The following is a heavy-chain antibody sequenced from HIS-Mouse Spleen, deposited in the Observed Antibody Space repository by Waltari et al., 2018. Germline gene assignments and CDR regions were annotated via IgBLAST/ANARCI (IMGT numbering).Heavy chain of an antibody. CDR2: IDYSGAT. V-gene: IGHV4-39*07. CDR3: AREIPYSSSWYDWYFDL. D-gene: IGHD6-13*01. Sequence: QLQLQESGPGLVKPSETLSLTCTVSGGSISSSSYYWGWIRQPPGKGLEWIGSIDYSGATSYNPSLKSRVPISVATSKIQFSLKLSSVTAADTAVYYCAREIPYSSSWYDWYFDLWGRGTLVTVSS. CDR1: GGSISSSSYY. J-gene: IGHJ2*01.